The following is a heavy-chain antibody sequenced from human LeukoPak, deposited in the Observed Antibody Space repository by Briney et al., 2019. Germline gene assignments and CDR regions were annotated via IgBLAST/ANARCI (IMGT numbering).Heavy chain of an antibody. CDR2: IYYSGST. V-gene: IGHV4-39*01. D-gene: IGHD3-22*01. CDR3: ARHARSDYYDSSQRNWFDP. Sequence: PSETLSLTCTVSGGSISSSSYYWGWIRQPPGRGLEWIGSIYYSGSTYYNPSLKSRVTISVDTSKNQFSLKLSSVTAADTAVYYCARHARSDYYDSSQRNWFDPWGQGTLVTVSS. CDR1: GGSISSSSYY. J-gene: IGHJ5*02.